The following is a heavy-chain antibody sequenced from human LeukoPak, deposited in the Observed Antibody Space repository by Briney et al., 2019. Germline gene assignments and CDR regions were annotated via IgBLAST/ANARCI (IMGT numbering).Heavy chain of an antibody. V-gene: IGHV4-61*02. Sequence: SETLSLTCSVSGDSLNSATYFWTWIRQPAGKGLEWIVRIHTTGTNYNPSLKSRVTISVDTSRNQFSLNLSSVTAADTAVYYCARLQDYYDTTGSNYYYIDVWGQGTTVAVSS. CDR3: ARLQDYYDTTGSNYYYIDV. D-gene: IGHD3-22*01. J-gene: IGHJ6*03. CDR1: GDSLNSATYF. CDR2: IHTTGT.